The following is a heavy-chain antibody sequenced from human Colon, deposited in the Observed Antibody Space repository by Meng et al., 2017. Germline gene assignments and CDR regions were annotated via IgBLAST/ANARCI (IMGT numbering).Heavy chain of an antibody. J-gene: IGHJ4*02. D-gene: IGHD1-26*01. V-gene: IGHV4-4*02. CDR1: GCSISSSNW. CDR2: IYYSGST. CDR3: ARSPYSGSALPFFDY. Sequence: QLSTSGPVRLTPSVTLSLAFAVSGCSISSSNWRSWVRQPPGKGLEWIGYIYYSGSTYYNPSLKSRVSISGDTSNKQFSLKLTSVTAADTAVYYCARSPYSGSALPFFDYWGQGSLVTVSS.